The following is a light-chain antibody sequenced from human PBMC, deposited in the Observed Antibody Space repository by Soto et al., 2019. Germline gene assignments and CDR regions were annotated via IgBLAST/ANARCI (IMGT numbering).Light chain of an antibody. CDR1: SSDVGAYTF. CDR2: DVS. V-gene: IGLV2-14*03. CDR3: STYSSSSTHG. J-gene: IGLJ1*01. Sequence: QSVLTQPASVSGSPGQSITISCTGTSSDVGAYTFVSWYQQHPDKVPKLMIFDVSRRPSGVSDRFSGCKSGNTASLSISGLQPVDEADYYCSTYSSSSTHGFGSGTK.